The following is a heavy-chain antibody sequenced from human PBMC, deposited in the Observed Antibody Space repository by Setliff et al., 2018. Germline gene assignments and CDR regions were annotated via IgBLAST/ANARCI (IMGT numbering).Heavy chain of an antibody. Sequence: GASVKVSCKTSGYSSTSHYMHWVRQAPGQGLEWMGIVNPGGLTSSSTQKFEGRVTMTRDTSTSTVYMELNSLTSDDTAVYYCARAGLAAAGRKGVFDHWGQGTLVTVSS. D-gene: IGHD6-25*01. CDR1: GYSSTSHY. CDR2: VNPGGLTS. J-gene: IGHJ4*02. CDR3: ARAGLAAAGRKGVFDH. V-gene: IGHV1-46*01.